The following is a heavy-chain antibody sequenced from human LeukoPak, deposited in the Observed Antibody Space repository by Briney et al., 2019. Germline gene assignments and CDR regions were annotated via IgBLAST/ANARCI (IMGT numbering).Heavy chain of an antibody. Sequence: GRSLRLSCAASGFTFSSYSMNWVRQAPGKGLEWVSYISSSSSTIYYADSVKGRFTISRDNAKNSLYLQMNSLRDEDTAVYYCAREGGSMWELLYYFDYWGQGTLVTVSS. CDR2: ISSSSSTI. J-gene: IGHJ4*02. D-gene: IGHD1-26*01. CDR3: AREGGSMWELLYYFDY. CDR1: GFTFSSYS. V-gene: IGHV3-48*02.